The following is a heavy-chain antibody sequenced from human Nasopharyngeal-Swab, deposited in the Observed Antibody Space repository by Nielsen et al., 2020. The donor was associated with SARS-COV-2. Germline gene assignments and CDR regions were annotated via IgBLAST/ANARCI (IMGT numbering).Heavy chain of an antibody. J-gene: IGHJ4*02. V-gene: IGHV3-66*01. CDR1: GFDVSNNH. CDR2: LYTGGSP. D-gene: IGHD2-2*01. CDR3: ARDHPPTEGVGTNYFDQ. Sequence: GESLKISCVASGFDVSNNHISWVRQAPGKGLEWVSVLYTGGSPYYADSVRGRFTISRDKSRNTVYLQMRRLRAEDTAVYYCARDHPPTEGVGTNYFDQWGQGILVTVSS.